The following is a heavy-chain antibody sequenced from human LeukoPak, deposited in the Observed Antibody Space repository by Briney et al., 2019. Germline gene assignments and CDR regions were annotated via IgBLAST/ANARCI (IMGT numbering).Heavy chain of an antibody. CDR3: ARVVRSRRRRLFYYYYYMDV. V-gene: IGHV1-2*02. CDR2: INPNSGGT. D-gene: IGHD4/OR15-4a*01. CDR1: GYTFTGYY. J-gene: IGHJ6*03. Sequence: ASVTVSCKASGYTFTGYYMHWVRQAPGQGLEWMGWINPNSGGTNYAQKFQGRVTMTRDTSISTAYMELSRLRSDDTAVYYCARVVRSRRRRLFYYYYYMDVWGKGTTVTISS.